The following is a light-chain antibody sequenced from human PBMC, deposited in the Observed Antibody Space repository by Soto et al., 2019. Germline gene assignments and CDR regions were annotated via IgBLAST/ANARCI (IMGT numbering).Light chain of an antibody. CDR3: QQYNNWPGT. Sequence: EIVLTQSPGTLSLSPGERATLSCRASQSVSSSYLAWYQQKPGQAPRLLMYGASSRATGIPTRFSGSGSGTEFTLTIDSLQSEDFAIYFCQQYNNWPGTFGGGTKVEIK. CDR1: QSVSSSY. V-gene: IGKV3-15*01. CDR2: GAS. J-gene: IGKJ4*01.